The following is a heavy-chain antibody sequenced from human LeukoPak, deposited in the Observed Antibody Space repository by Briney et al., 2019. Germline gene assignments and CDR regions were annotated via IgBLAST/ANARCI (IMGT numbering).Heavy chain of an antibody. Sequence: SETLSLTCTVSGGSISSYYWSWLRQPPGKGLEWIGYIYYSGSTNYNPSLKSRVTISVDTSKNQFSLKLSSVTAADTAVYYCARGRLQLDYWGQGTLVTVSS. D-gene: IGHD5-24*01. V-gene: IGHV4-59*12. CDR3: ARGRLQLDY. CDR1: GGSISSYY. CDR2: IYYSGST. J-gene: IGHJ4*02.